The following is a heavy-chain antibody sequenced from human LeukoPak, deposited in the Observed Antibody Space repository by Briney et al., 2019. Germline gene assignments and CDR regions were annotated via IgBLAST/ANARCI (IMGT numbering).Heavy chain of an antibody. J-gene: IGHJ3*02. D-gene: IGHD2-15*01. CDR2: FDPEDGET. CDR1: GYTLTELS. Sequence: ASVKVSCKVSGYTLTELSMHWVRQAPGKGLEWMGGFDPEDGETIYAQKFQGRVTMTEDTSTDTAYMELSSLRSEDTAVYYCATCKRRYWGPRLSTVNDAFDIWGQGTMVTVSS. V-gene: IGHV1-24*01. CDR3: ATCKRRYWGPRLSTVNDAFDI.